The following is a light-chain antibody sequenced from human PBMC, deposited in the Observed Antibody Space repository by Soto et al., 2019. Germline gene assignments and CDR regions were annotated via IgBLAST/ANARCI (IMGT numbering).Light chain of an antibody. CDR2: SNN. CDR3: AAWDDSLNGYG. Sequence: QSVLTQPPSASGTPGQRVTISCSGSSSNIGSNTVNWYQQLPGTAPKLLIYSNNQRPSGVPDRFSGSKSGTSASLAISGLQSEDEADYYCAAWDDSLNGYGFGPGTKLTVL. J-gene: IGLJ1*01. V-gene: IGLV1-44*01. CDR1: SSNIGSNT.